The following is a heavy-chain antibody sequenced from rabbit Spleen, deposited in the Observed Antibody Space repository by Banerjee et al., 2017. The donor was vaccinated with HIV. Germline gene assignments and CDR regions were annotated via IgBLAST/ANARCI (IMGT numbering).Heavy chain of an antibody. CDR2: IATSSSFFT. J-gene: IGHJ4*01. D-gene: IGHD1-1*01. CDR1: GFSFSSSYY. V-gene: IGHV1S40*01. CDR3: ARDLVGVIGWNFYL. Sequence: QSLEESGGGLVQPEGSLTLTCTASGFSFSSSYYMCWVRQAPGKGLEWIACIATSSSFFTYYASWAKGRFTCSKASSTTVTLQMTSLTAADTATYFCARDLVGVIGWNFYLWGQGTLVTVS.